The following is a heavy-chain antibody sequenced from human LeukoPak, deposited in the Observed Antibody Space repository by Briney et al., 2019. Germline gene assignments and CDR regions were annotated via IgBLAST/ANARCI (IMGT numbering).Heavy chain of an antibody. Sequence: PGGSLRLSCAASRFTFNSYAMSWVRQAPGKGLEWVSAIGGSNGMTFYVGSVKGRFTISRDNSKDTLYLQMNSLRAEDTAVYYCARNENSGWGYFDYWGQGTLVTVSS. V-gene: IGHV3-23*01. CDR1: RFTFNSYA. J-gene: IGHJ4*02. CDR3: ARNENSGWGYFDY. CDR2: IGGSNGMT. D-gene: IGHD5-12*01.